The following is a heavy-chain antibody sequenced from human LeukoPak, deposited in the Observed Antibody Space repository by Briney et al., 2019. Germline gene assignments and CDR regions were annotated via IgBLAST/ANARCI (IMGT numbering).Heavy chain of an antibody. CDR3: ARVLSRNTAMMIDY. J-gene: IGHJ4*02. V-gene: IGHV4-34*01. CDR1: GGSISSYY. Sequence: PSETLSLTCTVSGGSISSYYWSWIRQPPGKGLEWIGEINHSGSTNYNPSLKSRVTISVDTSKNQFSLKLSSVTAADTAVYYCARVLSRNTAMMIDYWGQGTLVTVSS. CDR2: INHSGST. D-gene: IGHD5-18*01.